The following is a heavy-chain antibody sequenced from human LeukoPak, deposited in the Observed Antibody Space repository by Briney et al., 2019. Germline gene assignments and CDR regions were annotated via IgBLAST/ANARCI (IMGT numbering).Heavy chain of an antibody. Sequence: GGSLRLSCAASGFTFSGSAMHWVRQASGKGLEWVGRIRSKANSYATAYAASVKGRFTISRDDSKNTTYLQMNSLKTEDTAVYYCTRHAPSSWGDYYYYMDVWGKGTTVTVSS. CDR1: GFTFSGSA. CDR2: IRSKANSYAT. V-gene: IGHV3-73*01. CDR3: TRHAPSSWGDYYYYMDV. D-gene: IGHD6-13*01. J-gene: IGHJ6*03.